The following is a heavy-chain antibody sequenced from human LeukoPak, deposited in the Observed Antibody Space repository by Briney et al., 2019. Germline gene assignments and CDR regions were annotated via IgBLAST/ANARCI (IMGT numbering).Heavy chain of an antibody. CDR3: ARPALGAFDI. D-gene: IGHD2-15*01. CDR1: GGSISSSSYY. CDR2: IYYSGST. Sequence: SETLSLTCTVSGGSISSSSYYWGWIRQSPGKGLEWIGSIYYSGSTYYNPSLKSRVIISVDTSKNQFSLKVSSVTAAETAVYYCARPALGAFDIWGQGTMVTVSS. V-gene: IGHV4-39*01. J-gene: IGHJ3*02.